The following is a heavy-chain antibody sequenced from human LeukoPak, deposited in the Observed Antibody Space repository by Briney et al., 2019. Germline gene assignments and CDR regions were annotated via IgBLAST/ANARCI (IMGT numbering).Heavy chain of an antibody. Sequence: PLASVKVSCKASGYSFTDYYMQWVRQAPGHGLEWMGWINPKSGDTNYTQSFQGRVTMTRDTSISTAYMELSRLRSDDTAVYYCARDWRLTMLRKTLITGDFHHWGQGTLVTVSS. J-gene: IGHJ1*01. CDR3: ARDWRLTMLRKTLITGDFHH. V-gene: IGHV1-2*02. D-gene: IGHD3-10*01. CDR2: INPKSGDT. CDR1: GYSFTDYY.